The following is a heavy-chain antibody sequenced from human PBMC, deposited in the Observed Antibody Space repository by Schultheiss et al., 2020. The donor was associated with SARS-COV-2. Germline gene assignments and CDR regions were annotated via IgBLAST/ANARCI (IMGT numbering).Heavy chain of an antibody. Sequence: ASVKVSCKASGGTFSSYAISWVRQAPGQGLEWMGRINPNSGGTNYAQKFQGRVTMTRDTSISTAYMELSRLRSDDTAVYYCARAIGIFGVARGSDYYYYMDVWGKGTTVTVSS. J-gene: IGHJ6*03. CDR3: ARAIGIFGVARGSDYYYYMDV. CDR2: INPNSGGT. D-gene: IGHD3-3*02. CDR1: GGTFSSYA. V-gene: IGHV1-2*06.